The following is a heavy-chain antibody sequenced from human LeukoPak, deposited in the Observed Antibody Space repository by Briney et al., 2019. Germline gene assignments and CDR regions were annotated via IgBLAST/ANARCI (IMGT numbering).Heavy chain of an antibody. CDR3: ARERGKKLNWFDP. CDR2: INPNSGGT. V-gene: IGHV1-2*02. CDR1: GYTFTGYY. D-gene: IGHD3-10*01. J-gene: IGHJ5*02. Sequence: GASVKVSCKASGYTFTGYYMHWVRQAPGQGLEWMGWINPNSGGTNYAQKFQGRVTMTRDTSISTAYMELSRLRSDDTAVYYCARERGKKLNWFDPWGQGTLVTVSS.